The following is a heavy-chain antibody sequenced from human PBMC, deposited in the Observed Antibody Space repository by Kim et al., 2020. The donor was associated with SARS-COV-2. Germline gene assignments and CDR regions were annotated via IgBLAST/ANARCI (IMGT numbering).Heavy chain of an antibody. CDR3: AKNLWFGDFTNWFDP. J-gene: IGHJ5*02. V-gene: IGHV3-30*02. Sequence: DSVKGRFTISRDNSKNTLYLQMNSLRAEDTAVYYCAKNLWFGDFTNWFDPWGQGTLVTVSS. D-gene: IGHD3-10*01.